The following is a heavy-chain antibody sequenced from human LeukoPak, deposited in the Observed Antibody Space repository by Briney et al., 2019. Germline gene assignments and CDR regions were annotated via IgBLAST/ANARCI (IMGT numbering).Heavy chain of an antibody. V-gene: IGHV4-34*01. CDR1: DGSFSGYY. CDR2: VNSNKNT. CDR3: ARVPLGYCSSTSCYGGDRNWFDP. Sequence: SETLSLTCAVYDGSFSGYYWTWIRQPPGKGLEWIGEVNSNKNTKYNSSLKSRVTISVDTSKNQFSLRLTSVTAADTAVYYCARVPLGYCSSTSCYGGDRNWFDPWGQGTLVTVSS. D-gene: IGHD2-2*01. J-gene: IGHJ5*02.